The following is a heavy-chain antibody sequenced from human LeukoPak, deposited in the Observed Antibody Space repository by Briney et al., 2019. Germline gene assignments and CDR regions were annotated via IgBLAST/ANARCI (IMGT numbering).Heavy chain of an antibody. Sequence: SVKVSCKASGGTFSSYAISWVRQAPGQGLEWMGRIIPILGIANYAQKFQGRVTITADKSTSTAYMELSSLRSEDTAVYYCARAFAPMIVVVNYWGQGTLVTVSS. D-gene: IGHD3-22*01. CDR1: GGTFSSYA. J-gene: IGHJ4*02. CDR2: IIPILGIA. CDR3: ARAFAPMIVVVNY. V-gene: IGHV1-69*04.